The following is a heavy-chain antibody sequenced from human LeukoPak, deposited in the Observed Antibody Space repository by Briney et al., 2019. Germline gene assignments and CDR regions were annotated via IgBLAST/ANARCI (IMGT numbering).Heavy chain of an antibody. CDR3: ARILSSAWGELGY. D-gene: IGHD6-19*01. CDR2: IRSDGSNK. J-gene: IGHJ4*02. V-gene: IGHV3-30*02. Sequence: GALRLSYAASGFTFSSYGMHWVRQAPGKGLKWVAFIRSDGSNKYYADSVKGRFTISRDNSKSTLYLQMNSPRAEDTAVYYCARILSSAWGELGYWGQGTLVTVSS. CDR1: GFTFSSYG.